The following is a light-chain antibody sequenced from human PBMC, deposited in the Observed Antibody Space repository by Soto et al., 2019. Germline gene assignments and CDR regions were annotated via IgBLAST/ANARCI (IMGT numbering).Light chain of an antibody. Sequence: EIVLTQSPGTLSLSPGERATLSCRASQSVSNNYLAWYQQKPGQAPRLLIYGASTRATGIPARFSGSGSGTEFTLTISSLQSEDFAVYYCHQYNGRPPRTFGQGTKVDI. CDR1: QSVSNN. J-gene: IGKJ1*01. CDR2: GAS. V-gene: IGKV3-15*01. CDR3: HQYNGRPPRT.